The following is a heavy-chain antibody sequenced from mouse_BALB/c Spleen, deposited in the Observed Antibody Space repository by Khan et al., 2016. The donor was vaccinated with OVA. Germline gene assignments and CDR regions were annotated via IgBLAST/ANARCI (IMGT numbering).Heavy chain of an antibody. CDR3: ATSYFYGYDFDY. Sequence: ELVESGGGLVQPGGSRKLSCAASGFAFSSFGMHWVRQAPEKGLEWVAYLSSDSTTIYYADTVKGRFTISRDNPKNTLFLQMTSLGSGDRAMYFCATSYFYGYDFDYWGQGTTLTVSS. CDR2: LSSDSTTI. D-gene: IGHD1-1*01. CDR1: GFAFSSFG. J-gene: IGHJ2*01. V-gene: IGHV5-17*02.